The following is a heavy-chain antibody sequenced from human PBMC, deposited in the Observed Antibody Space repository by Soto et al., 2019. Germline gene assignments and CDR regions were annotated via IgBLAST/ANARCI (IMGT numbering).Heavy chain of an antibody. Sequence: GGSLRLSCAASGFTFSSYAMHWVRQAPGKGLEWVAVISYDGSNKYYADSVKSRFTISRDNSKNTLYLQMNSLRAEDTAVYYCARGKAVAGTWDAFDIWCQGTMVTVSS. CDR2: ISYDGSNK. J-gene: IGHJ3*02. CDR1: GFTFSSYA. CDR3: ARGKAVAGTWDAFDI. V-gene: IGHV3-30*04. D-gene: IGHD6-19*01.